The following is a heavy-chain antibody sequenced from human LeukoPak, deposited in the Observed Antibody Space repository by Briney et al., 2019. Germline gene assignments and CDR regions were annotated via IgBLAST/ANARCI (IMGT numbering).Heavy chain of an antibody. J-gene: IGHJ1*01. CDR2: ISYDGSNK. Sequence: GGSLRLSCAASGFTFSTYGMHWVRQALGKGLEWVAVISYDGSNKYYADSVKGRFTISRDNSKNTLYLQMNSLRAEDTAVYYCAKDPDSYSSSWYGYFQHWGQGTLVTVSS. V-gene: IGHV3-30*18. D-gene: IGHD6-13*01. CDR3: AKDPDSYSSSWYGYFQH. CDR1: GFTFSTYG.